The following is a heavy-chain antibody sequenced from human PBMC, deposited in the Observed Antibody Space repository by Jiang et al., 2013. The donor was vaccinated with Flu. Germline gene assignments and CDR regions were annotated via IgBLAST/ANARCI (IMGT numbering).Heavy chain of an antibody. CDR2: INPNSGDT. J-gene: IGHJ2*01. V-gene: IGHV1-2*02. Sequence: SGAEVKEPGASVKVSCQASGYIFTGYYMHWVRQAPGQGLEWMGWINPNSGDTDYAQRFQGRVTMTRDTSISTAYMELSRLRSDDTAVYYCARGGFAGDSSGYYSLYWYFDLWGRGTLVTVSS. CDR1: GYIFTGYY. D-gene: IGHD3-22*01. CDR3: ARGGFAGDSSGYYSLYWYFDL.